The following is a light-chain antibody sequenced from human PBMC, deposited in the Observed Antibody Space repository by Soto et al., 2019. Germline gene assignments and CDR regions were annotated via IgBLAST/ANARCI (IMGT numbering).Light chain of an antibody. V-gene: IGKV1-5*03. Sequence: DTQMTQSPSTLSASVGDRVTITCRASHSISSWLAWYQQKPGKAPKLLIYKASSLETGVPSRFSGSGSGTEFTLTISSLQPDDFATYYCQQYNSYSTFGQGTKVDI. CDR1: HSISSW. J-gene: IGKJ1*01. CDR2: KAS. CDR3: QQYNSYST.